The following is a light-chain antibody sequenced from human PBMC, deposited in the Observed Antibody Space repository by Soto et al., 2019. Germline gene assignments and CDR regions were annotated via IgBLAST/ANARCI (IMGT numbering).Light chain of an antibody. CDR1: QSVSSD. CDR2: GAS. CDR3: QQYNNWPRT. V-gene: IGKV3-15*01. Sequence: EIVMTQSPATLSVSPGERATLSCRASQSVSSDLAWYHQKPGQAPRLLIYGASTRATGIPARFSGSGSGTKFTLTINSLKSEDFAVYYCQQYNNWPRTFGQGTKVEIK. J-gene: IGKJ1*01.